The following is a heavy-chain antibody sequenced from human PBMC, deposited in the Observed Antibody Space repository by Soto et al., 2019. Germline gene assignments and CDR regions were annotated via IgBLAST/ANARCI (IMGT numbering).Heavy chain of an antibody. V-gene: IGHV3-23*01. CDR3: AKFEGHPLEYWYLDF. D-gene: IGHD1-1*01. Sequence: EVQLLESGGGLVQPGGSLRLSFAASGFTFSAYAMGWVRQAPGKGLEWVSTIHGGGGATHYADSVKGRFTISRDDSKNTLYAQMNSLRAEATAVYYCAKFEGHPLEYWYLDFWGRGTLVTVSS. CDR2: IHGGGGAT. J-gene: IGHJ2*01. CDR1: GFTFSAYA.